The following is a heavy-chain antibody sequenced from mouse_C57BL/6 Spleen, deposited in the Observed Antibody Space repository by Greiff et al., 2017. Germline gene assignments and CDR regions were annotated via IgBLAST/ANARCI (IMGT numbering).Heavy chain of an antibody. V-gene: IGHV1-55*01. CDR2: IYPGSGST. Sequence: QVQLQQPGAELVKPGASVKMSCKASGYTFTSYWITWVKQRPGQGLEWIGDIYPGSGSTNYNEKFKSKATLTVDTSSSTAYMQLSSLTSEDSAVYYCARRDITTVVATDYWGQGTTLTVSS. J-gene: IGHJ2*01. CDR1: GYTFTSYW. D-gene: IGHD1-1*01. CDR3: ARRDITTVVATDY.